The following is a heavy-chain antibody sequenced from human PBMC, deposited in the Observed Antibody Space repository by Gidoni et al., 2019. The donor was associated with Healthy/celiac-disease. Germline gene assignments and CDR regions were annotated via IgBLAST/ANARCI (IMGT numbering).Heavy chain of an antibody. D-gene: IGHD6-13*01. J-gene: IGHJ5*02. CDR3: ATPSIAAAGTSGWFDP. V-gene: IGHV1-69-2*01. Sequence: EVQLVQSGAEVKKPGATVKSSCKVSGYTFTAYYMHWVQQAPGKGLEWMGLVDPEDGETIYAEKFQGRVTITADTSTDTAYMELSSLRSEDTAVYYCATPSIAAAGTSGWFDPWGQGTLVTVSS. CDR2: VDPEDGET. CDR1: GYTFTAYY.